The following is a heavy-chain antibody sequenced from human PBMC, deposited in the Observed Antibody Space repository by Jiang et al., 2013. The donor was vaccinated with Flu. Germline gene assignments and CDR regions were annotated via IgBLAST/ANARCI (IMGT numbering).Heavy chain of an antibody. J-gene: IGHJ6*02. D-gene: IGHD6-25*01. CDR2: ISAYNGNT. CDR3: ARDHPTGGYDFYFYYGMDV. V-gene: IGHV1-18*01. Sequence: SWVRQAPGQGLEWMGWISAYNGNTNYGQNLQGRVTMSTDTSTSTAYMELRSLRSDDTAVYYCARDHPTGGYDFYFYYGMDVWGQGTTVTVTS.